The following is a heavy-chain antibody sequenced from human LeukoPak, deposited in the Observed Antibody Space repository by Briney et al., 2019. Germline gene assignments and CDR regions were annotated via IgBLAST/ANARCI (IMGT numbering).Heavy chain of an antibody. CDR1: RGSISSYY. V-gene: IGHV4-59*01. D-gene: IGHD3-22*01. CDR3: ARGRYYYDSSGYPYNWFDP. CDR2: LYHGGST. Sequence: PSETLSLTCLVSRGSISSYYWSWIRQPPGKGLEWIGYLYHGGSTNYNPSLKSRVTISGDTSKNHFSLNLSSVTAADTAMYYCARGRYYYDSSGYPYNWFDPGAREPWSPSPQ. J-gene: IGHJ5*02.